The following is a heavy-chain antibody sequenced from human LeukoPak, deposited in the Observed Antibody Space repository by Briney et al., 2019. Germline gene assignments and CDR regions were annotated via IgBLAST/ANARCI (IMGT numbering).Heavy chain of an antibody. CDR3: ARGGITMVRGVIN. D-gene: IGHD3-10*01. J-gene: IGHJ4*02. CDR2: INHSGST. V-gene: IGHV4-38-2*02. Sequence: SETLSLTCIVSGYSISSGYYWGWIRQPPGKGLEWIGEINHSGSTNYNPSLKSRVTISVDTSKNQFSLILSSVTAADTAVYYCARGGITMVRGVINWGQGTLVTVSS. CDR1: GYSISSGYY.